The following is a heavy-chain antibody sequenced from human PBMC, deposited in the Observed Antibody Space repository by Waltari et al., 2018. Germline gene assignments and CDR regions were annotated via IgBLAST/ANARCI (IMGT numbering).Heavy chain of an antibody. CDR3: AKAMAVTPYYFDY. D-gene: IGHD2-21*02. V-gene: IGHV3-23*04. CDR1: GFTFSSYA. Sequence: EVQLVESGGGLVQPGGSLRLSCAGPGFPFTGFTFSSYAMSWVRQAPGKGLEWVSGISANGDSTYYADSVKGRFTISRDNSKNTLYLQVNSLRAEDTAVYYCAKAMAVTPYYFDYWGQGTLVTVSS. J-gene: IGHJ4*02. CDR2: ISANGDST.